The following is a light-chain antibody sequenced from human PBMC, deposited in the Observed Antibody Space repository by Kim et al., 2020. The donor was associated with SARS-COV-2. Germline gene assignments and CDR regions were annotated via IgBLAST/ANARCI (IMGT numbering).Light chain of an antibody. J-gene: IGLJ2*01. CDR1: KLGDKG. Sequence: GSPGRTASITCSGEKLGDKGACWYQQKAGQSPVLVMYQDSRRPSGIPERFSGFNSGDTATLTISGTQAMDEADYYCQAWDSSTVVFGGGTQLTVL. CDR2: QDS. CDR3: QAWDSSTVV. V-gene: IGLV3-1*01.